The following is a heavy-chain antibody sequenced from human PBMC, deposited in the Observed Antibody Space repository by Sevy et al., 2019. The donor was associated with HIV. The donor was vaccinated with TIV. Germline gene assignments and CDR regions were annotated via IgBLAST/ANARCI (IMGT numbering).Heavy chain of an antibody. J-gene: IGHJ4*02. CDR2: IRSKAYGGTT. Sequence: GGSLRLSCTASGFTFGDYAMSWFRQAPGKGLEWVGFIRSKAYGGTTEYAASVKGRFTISRDDSKSIAYLQMNSLKTEDTAVYYCTRDPLVRWLQLPPFDYWGQGTLVTVSS. D-gene: IGHD5-12*01. CDR3: TRDPLVRWLQLPPFDY. CDR1: GFTFGDYA. V-gene: IGHV3-49*03.